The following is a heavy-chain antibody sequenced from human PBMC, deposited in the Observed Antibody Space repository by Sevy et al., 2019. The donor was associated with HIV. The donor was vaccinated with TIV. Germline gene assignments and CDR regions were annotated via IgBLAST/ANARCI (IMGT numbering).Heavy chain of an antibody. V-gene: IGHV3-7*01. J-gene: IGHJ4*02. Sequence: GGSLKLSCAASGFTFSSYWMSWVRQAPGKGLEWVANIKQDGSERYYLDSVKGRFTISRDNAKNSLYLQMDSLRAEDTAVYYCARGGQRFDYWGQGTLVTVSS. CDR3: ARGGQRFDY. CDR1: GFTFSSYW. D-gene: IGHD6-25*01. CDR2: IKQDGSER.